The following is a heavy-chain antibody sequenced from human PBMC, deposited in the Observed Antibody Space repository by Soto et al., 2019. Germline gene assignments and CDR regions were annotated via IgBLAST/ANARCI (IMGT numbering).Heavy chain of an antibody. V-gene: IGHV3-48*02. CDR2: ISSSSSTI. CDR3: ARSYGYYYYYGMDV. J-gene: IGHJ6*02. CDR1: GLTFSSYS. D-gene: IGHD3-16*01. Sequence: EVQLVESGGGLVQPGRSLRLSCAASGLTFSSYSMKWVRQAPGKGLEWVSYISSSSSTIYYADSVKGRFTISRDNAKNSLYLQMNSLRDEDTAVYYCARSYGYYYYYGMDVWGQGTTVTVSS.